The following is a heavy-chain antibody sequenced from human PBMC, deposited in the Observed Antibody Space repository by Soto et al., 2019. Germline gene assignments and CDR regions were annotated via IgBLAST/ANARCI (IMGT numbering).Heavy chain of an antibody. CDR1: GFTFSSCT. D-gene: IGHD2-15*01. CDR2: ISSSTSHI. V-gene: IGHV3-21*01. CDR3: SGCSGGACHRNYGMDV. J-gene: IGHJ6*02. Sequence: EVHLVESGGGLVKPGGSLRLSCAVSGFTFSSCTMNWVRQAPGKGLEWVSSISSSTSHIYYTDSVKGRFTISRDNAKNSLFLQMNSLRAEDTAVYYCSGCSGGACHRNYGMDVWGQGTTVTVSS.